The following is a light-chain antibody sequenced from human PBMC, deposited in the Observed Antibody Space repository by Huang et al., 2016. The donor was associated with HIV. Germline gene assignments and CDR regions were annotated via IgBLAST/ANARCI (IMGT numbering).Light chain of an antibody. V-gene: IGKV3-20*01. CDR2: GAS. J-gene: IGKJ1*01. CDR3: QQYGSSPGT. Sequence: EIVVTQSPGTLSLSPGERATLSCRASHRVANNFLAWYRQRPGQAPRLLRYGASTRATGIAGRFSGSGSGTDFILTINRLEPEDFAVYYCQQYGSSPGTFGQGTKVEIK. CDR1: HRVANNF.